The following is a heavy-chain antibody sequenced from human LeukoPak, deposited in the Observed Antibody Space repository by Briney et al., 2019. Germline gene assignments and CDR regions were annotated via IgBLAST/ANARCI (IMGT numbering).Heavy chain of an antibody. V-gene: IGHV3-30-3*01. J-gene: IGHJ3*02. CDR1: GFTFSSYA. Sequence: PGGSLRLSCAASGFTFSSYAMHWVRQAPGKGLEWVAVISYDGSNKYYADSVKGRFTISRDNSKNTLYLQMNSLRAEDTAVYYCARRPDIAAAEGDAFDIWGQGTMVTVSS. D-gene: IGHD6-13*01. CDR2: ISYDGSNK. CDR3: ARRPDIAAAEGDAFDI.